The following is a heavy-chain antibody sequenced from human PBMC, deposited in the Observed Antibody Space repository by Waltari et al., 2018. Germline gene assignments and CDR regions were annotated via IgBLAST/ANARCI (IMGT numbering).Heavy chain of an antibody. J-gene: IGHJ5*02. V-gene: IGHV1-2*02. D-gene: IGHD3-9*01. CDR2: INPNSGAT. Sequence: QVHLVQSGGEVQKPGASVKVSCKASGYSFTAHYIPWVRQAPGQGLEWMGWINPNSGATNYAQKLQDRVTVTRDTSSSTAYMELSSLTSGDTAVYYCARVPIFDWLVSGFDLWGQGTLVTVSS. CDR1: GYSFTAHY. CDR3: ARVPIFDWLVSGFDL.